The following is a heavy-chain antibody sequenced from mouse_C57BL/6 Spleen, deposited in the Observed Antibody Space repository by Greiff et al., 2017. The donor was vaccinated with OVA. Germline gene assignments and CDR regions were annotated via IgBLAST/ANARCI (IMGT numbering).Heavy chain of an antibody. D-gene: IGHD2-1*01. CDR2: ISSGGSYT. Sequence: DVMLVESGGDLVKPGGSLKLSCAASGFTFSSYGMSWVRQTPDKRLEWVATISSGGSYTYYPDSVKGRFTISRDNAKNTLYLQMSSLKSEDTAMYYCARQDYGNYEGYFDYWGQGTTLTVSS. CDR1: GFTFSSYG. CDR3: ARQDYGNYEGYFDY. J-gene: IGHJ2*01. V-gene: IGHV5-6*02.